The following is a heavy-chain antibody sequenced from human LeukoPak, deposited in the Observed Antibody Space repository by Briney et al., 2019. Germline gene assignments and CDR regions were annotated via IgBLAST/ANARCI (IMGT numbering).Heavy chain of an antibody. CDR2: IYYSGST. D-gene: IGHD6-13*01. Sequence: SETLSLTCTVSGGSISSSSYYWGWIRQPPGKGLEWIGSIYYSGSTNYNPSLKSRVTMSVDTSKNQFSLNLKSVTPEDTAVYYCARNLIPEQLVLNFWGQGTLVTVSS. J-gene: IGHJ4*02. CDR3: ARNLIPEQLVLNF. V-gene: IGHV4-39*07. CDR1: GGSISSSSYY.